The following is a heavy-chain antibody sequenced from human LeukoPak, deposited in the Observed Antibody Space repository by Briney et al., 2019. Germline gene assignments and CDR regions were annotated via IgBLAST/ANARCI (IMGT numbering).Heavy chain of an antibody. J-gene: IGHJ4*02. Sequence: PSETLSLTCTVSGGSISSSSYYWGWIRQPPGKGLEWIGSIYYSGSTYYNPSLKSRVTISVDTSKNQFSLKLSSVTAADTAVYYCARPEGVTTVTTDWGQGTLVTVSS. D-gene: IGHD4-11*01. V-gene: IGHV4-39*01. CDR3: ARPEGVTTVTTD. CDR2: IYYSGST. CDR1: GGSISSSSYY.